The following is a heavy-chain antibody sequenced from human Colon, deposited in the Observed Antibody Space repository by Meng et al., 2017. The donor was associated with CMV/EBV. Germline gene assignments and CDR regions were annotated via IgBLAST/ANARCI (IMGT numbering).Heavy chain of an antibody. CDR3: ARDVDRNFGDATQKLYAMGV. CDR2: LNPNSGYT. V-gene: IGHV1-2*02. Sequence: ASVKVSCKASGYPFTDYHLYWERQVPGQGLEWMGWLNPNSGYTRLAGHFQGRLTMTRDTSVSTAYMELSSLKSDDTAVYYCARDVDRNFGDATQKLYAMGVWGQGTTVTVSS. CDR1: GYPFTDYH. J-gene: IGHJ6*02. D-gene: IGHD5-24*01.